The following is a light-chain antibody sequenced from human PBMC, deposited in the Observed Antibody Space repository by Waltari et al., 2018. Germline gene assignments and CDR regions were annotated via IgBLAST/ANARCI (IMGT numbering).Light chain of an antibody. CDR3: QQRINWPLT. J-gene: IGKJ1*01. V-gene: IGKV3-11*01. CDR2: DAS. Sequence: EIVLTQSPATLSLSPGERATLSCRTSQTVGTYLIWYQQKPGQAPRVIIYDASNRATGIPARFSGSGSGTDFTLTISSLEPEDFAVYYCQQRINWPLTFGQGTKVEI. CDR1: QTVGTY.